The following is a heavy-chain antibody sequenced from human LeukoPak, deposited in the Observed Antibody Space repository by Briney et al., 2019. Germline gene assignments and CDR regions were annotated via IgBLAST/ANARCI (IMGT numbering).Heavy chain of an antibody. CDR1: GFTFSSYA. Sequence: PGGSLRLSCAASGFTFSSYAMHWVRQAPGKGLEWVAVISYDGSNKYYADSVKGRFTISRDNSKNTLYLQMNSLRAKDTAVYYCARGHYYDSSGFYYWGQGTLVTVSS. CDR2: ISYDGSNK. J-gene: IGHJ4*02. D-gene: IGHD3-22*01. V-gene: IGHV3-30*04. CDR3: ARGHYYDSSGFYY.